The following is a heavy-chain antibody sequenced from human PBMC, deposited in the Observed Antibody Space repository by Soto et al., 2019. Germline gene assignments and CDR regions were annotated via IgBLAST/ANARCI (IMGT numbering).Heavy chain of an antibody. D-gene: IGHD6-19*01. CDR3: ASGHSSGWPTNWFDP. V-gene: IGHV4-4*07. CDR1: GGSITSDY. CDR2: IYFSGSF. J-gene: IGHJ5*02. Sequence: PSETLSLTCTVSGGSITSDYWSWIRQPAGKGLEWLGRIYFSGSFNYNPSLKGRVTMSIDRSKNQVSLNLRSVTAADTAVYYCASGHSSGWPTNWFDPWGQGXLVTVYS.